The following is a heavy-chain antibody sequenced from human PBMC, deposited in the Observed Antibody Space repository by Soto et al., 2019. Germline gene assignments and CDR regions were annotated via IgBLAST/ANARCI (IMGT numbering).Heavy chain of an antibody. Sequence: SETLSLTCTVSGGSISSSSYHWGWIRQPPGKGLEWIGIIYYSGTTYYNPSLKSRVTISVDTSKNQFSLKVNSVTAADTAVYYCARQAGDYGGTNWFDPWGQGTLVTVSS. V-gene: IGHV4-39*01. CDR2: IYYSGTT. CDR3: ARQAGDYGGTNWFDP. CDR1: GGSISSSSYH. D-gene: IGHD4-17*01. J-gene: IGHJ5*02.